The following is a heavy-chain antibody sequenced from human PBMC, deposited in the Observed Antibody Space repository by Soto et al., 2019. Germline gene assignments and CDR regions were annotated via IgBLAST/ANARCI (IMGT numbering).Heavy chain of an antibody. CDR2: SSGSGGDI. CDR1: GFTSSSYK. D-gene: IGHD2-8*01. Sequence: EAQLVESGGGLVQPGGSLRLSCAASGFTSSSYKIHWVRQAPGKGLEWVSCSSGSGGDIYYADSVKGRFTISRDNAKNSLYLHMNSLRVDDTAVYYCAREFMYDKIGHGFDYWGHGTLVTVSS. V-gene: IGHV3-48*03. CDR3: AREFMYDKIGHGFDY. J-gene: IGHJ4*01.